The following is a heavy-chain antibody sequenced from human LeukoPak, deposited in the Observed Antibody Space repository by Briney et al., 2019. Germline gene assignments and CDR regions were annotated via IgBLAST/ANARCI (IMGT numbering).Heavy chain of an antibody. CDR2: ISKDGSDK. D-gene: IGHD1-7*01. J-gene: IGHJ4*02. Sequence: GGSLRLSCAASGFTFSDYAMHWVRQAPGKGLEWVAVISKDGSDKYYPGSVRGRFTISRDNSKNTIYLQMDSLRAEDTAIYYCARDYWWNYDYRGQGTLVTVSS. CDR1: GFTFSDYA. CDR3: ARDYWWNYDY. V-gene: IGHV3-30-3*01.